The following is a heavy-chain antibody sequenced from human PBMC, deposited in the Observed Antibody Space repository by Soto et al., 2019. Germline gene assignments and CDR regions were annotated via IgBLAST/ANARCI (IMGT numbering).Heavy chain of an antibody. D-gene: IGHD6-13*01. CDR3: AREWSAAGHFYGMDG. CDR1: GYTFTSYD. CDR2: MNTNSDDT. Sequence: QVQLVQSGAEVKKPGASVQVSCKTSGYTFTSYDINWVRHAPGQGLEWVGWMNTNSDDTRSAQKFRGRLTLTRDKSMRAVYMKLSNLRPDDTAVYYCAREWSAAGHFYGMDGWGQGTTVAVSS. J-gene: IGHJ6*02. V-gene: IGHV1-8*01.